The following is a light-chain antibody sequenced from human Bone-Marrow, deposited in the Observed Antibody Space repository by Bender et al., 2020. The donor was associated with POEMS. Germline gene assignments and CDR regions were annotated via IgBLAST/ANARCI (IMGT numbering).Light chain of an antibody. CDR2: IERSGTY. V-gene: IGLV4-60*02. J-gene: IGLJ3*02. CDR3: EAWDDTTWV. CDR1: SGHANEI. Sequence: QPVLTQSSSASASLGSSVKLTCTLDSGHANEIVAWHQQEPGKAPRFLMKIERSGTYATGSGVPDRFSGSSSGADRYRIVSNLQFEDEAHYFCEAWDDTTWVFGGGTKLTVL.